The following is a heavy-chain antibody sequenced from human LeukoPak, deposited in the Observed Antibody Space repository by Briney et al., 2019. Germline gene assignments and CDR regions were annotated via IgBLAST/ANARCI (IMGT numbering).Heavy chain of an antibody. Sequence: GGSLSLSCEASGFTFSSYGLNWVRQAQGKGLEWVSFITSTSSTIHYADSVKGRFTISRDNAKKSLYLHMYNLRAEDTAIYYCARPVDTSMVTGFDLWGQGTLVTVSS. V-gene: IGHV3-48*01. D-gene: IGHD5-18*01. CDR2: ITSTSSTI. CDR3: ARPVDTSMVTGFDL. CDR1: GFTFSSYG. J-gene: IGHJ4*02.